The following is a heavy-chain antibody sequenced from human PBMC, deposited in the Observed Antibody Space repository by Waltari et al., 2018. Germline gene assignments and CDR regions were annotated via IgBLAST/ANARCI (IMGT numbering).Heavy chain of an antibody. CDR2: ISSSSTI. D-gene: IGHD3-3*01. Sequence: EVQLVESGGGLVQPGGSLRLSCAASGFTFSSYSMNWVRQAPGKGLEWVSYISSSSTIYYADSVKGRFTISRDNAKNSLYLQMNSLRAEDTAVYYCARAYDFWSGYYWGQGTLVTVSS. J-gene: IGHJ4*02. CDR3: ARAYDFWSGYY. V-gene: IGHV3-48*04. CDR1: GFTFSSYS.